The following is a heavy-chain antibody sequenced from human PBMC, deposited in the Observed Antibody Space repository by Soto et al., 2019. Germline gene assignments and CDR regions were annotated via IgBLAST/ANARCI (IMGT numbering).Heavy chain of an antibody. V-gene: IGHV3-21*01. CDR1: GFNFSNFA. Sequence: GGSLRLSCAASGFNFSNFAMSWVRQAPGKGLEWVSSIGTSGSYIYDTDSVKGRFTISRDNTKDSLYLQMNSLRAEDTAIYYCARGSAFIGLDYWGQGTPVTVSS. D-gene: IGHD1-26*01. CDR2: IGTSGSYI. CDR3: ARGSAFIGLDY. J-gene: IGHJ4*02.